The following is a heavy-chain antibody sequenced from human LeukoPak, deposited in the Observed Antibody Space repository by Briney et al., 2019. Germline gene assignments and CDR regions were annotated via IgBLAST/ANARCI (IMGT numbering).Heavy chain of an antibody. CDR1: GYSISSGHY. V-gene: IGHV4-38-2*02. J-gene: IGHJ3*02. CDR3: ARHRDSQTFYDAFDI. D-gene: IGHD3-10*01. Sequence: SETLSLTCTVSGYSISSGHYWGWIRQPPGKELEWIGSSYHRGSTYYNPSLESRVTISLDTSSNHFSLNLRSVTAADTAVYYGARHRDSQTFYDAFDIWGQGTMVTVSS. CDR2: SYHRGST.